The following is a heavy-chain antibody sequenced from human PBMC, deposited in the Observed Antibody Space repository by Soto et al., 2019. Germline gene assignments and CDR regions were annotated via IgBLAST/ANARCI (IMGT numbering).Heavy chain of an antibody. J-gene: IGHJ6*02. V-gene: IGHV4-30-4*01. Sequence: SETLSLTCTVSGGSISSGNYYWSWIRQPPGKGLEWIGFISYSGTTHYSASLRSRVSVSVDTSKNQFSLDLSSVTAADTAVYYCARHKDCSGGSCNAVGYYYGLDVWGQGTTVTVSS. CDR3: ARHKDCSGGSCNAVGYYYGLDV. CDR1: GGSISSGNYY. D-gene: IGHD2-15*01. CDR2: ISYSGTT.